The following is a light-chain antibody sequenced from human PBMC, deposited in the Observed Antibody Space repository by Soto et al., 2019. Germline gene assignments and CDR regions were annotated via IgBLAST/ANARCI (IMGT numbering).Light chain of an antibody. CDR2: LNSDGSH. CDR3: RTWGTGILV. J-gene: IGLJ2*01. CDR1: SRHSSYA. Sequence: QPVLTQSPSASASLGASVKLTCTLSSRHSSYAIAWHQQQPEKGPRYLMKLNSDGSHTKGDGIPDRFSGSSSGTERYLTISSLQSEDEAYYYCRTWGTGILVFGGGTKVTVL. V-gene: IGLV4-69*01.